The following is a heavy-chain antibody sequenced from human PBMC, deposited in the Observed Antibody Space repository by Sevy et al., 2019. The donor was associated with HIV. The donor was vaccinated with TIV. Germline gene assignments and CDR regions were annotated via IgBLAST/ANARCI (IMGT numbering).Heavy chain of an antibody. D-gene: IGHD3-10*01. CDR1: GFTVSSNY. Sequence: GGSLRLSCAASGFTVSSNYMSWVRQAPGKGLEWVSVIYSGGSTYYADSVKGRFTISRDNSKNTLYLQMNSLRAEDTAVYYCARGGTYYYGSGRSRYFYYYGMDVWGQVTTVTVSS. J-gene: IGHJ6*02. V-gene: IGHV3-53*01. CDR3: ARGGTYYYGSGRSRYFYYYGMDV. CDR2: IYSGGST.